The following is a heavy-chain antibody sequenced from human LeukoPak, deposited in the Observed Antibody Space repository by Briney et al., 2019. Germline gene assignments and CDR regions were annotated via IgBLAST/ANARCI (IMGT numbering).Heavy chain of an antibody. CDR1: GGTFISYA. J-gene: IGHJ4*02. Sequence: GASVKVSCKASGGTFISYAISWVRQAPGQGLEWMGGIIPIFGTANYAQKFQGRVTITADESTSTAYMELSSLRSEDTAVYYCARDQYCTSTSCYPYFDYWGQGALVTVSS. CDR2: IIPIFGTA. V-gene: IGHV1-69*13. CDR3: ARDQYCTSTSCYPYFDY. D-gene: IGHD2-2*01.